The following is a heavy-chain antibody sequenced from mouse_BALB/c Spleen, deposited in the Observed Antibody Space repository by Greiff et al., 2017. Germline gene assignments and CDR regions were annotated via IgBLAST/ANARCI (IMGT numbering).Heavy chain of an antibody. D-gene: IGHD2-3*01. V-gene: IGHV5-9-4*01. CDR2: ISSGGSYT. Sequence: EVQLQESGGGLVKPGGSLKLSCAASGFTFSSYAMSWVRQSPEKRLEWVAEISSGGSYTYYPDTVTGRFTISRDNAKNTLYLEMSSLRSEDTAMYYCARDDGYYEGFAYWGQGTLVTVSA. CDR1: GFTFSSYA. J-gene: IGHJ3*01. CDR3: ARDDGYYEGFAY.